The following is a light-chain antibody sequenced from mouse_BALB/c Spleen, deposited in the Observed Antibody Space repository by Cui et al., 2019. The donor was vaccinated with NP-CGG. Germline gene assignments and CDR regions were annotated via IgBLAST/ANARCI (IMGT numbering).Light chain of an antibody. J-gene: IGLJ1*01. CDR3: ALWYSNHWV. V-gene: IGLV1*01. CDR1: TGAVTTSNY. Sequence: QPVVTQESAFTTSPGETVTLTCRSSTGAVTTSNYANWVQEKPDHLFTGLIGGTNNRAPGVPARFSGSLIGDKAALTITGAQTDDEAIYFCALWYSNHWVFGGGTKLTVL. CDR2: GTN.